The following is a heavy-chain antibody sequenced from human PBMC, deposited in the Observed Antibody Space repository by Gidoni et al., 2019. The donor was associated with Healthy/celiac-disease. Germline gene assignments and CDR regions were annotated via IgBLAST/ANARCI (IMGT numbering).Heavy chain of an antibody. Sequence: QVQLVQSGAEVKKPGASVKVSCKASGYTFTRDGISWVRQAPGQGLGWMGWISAYNGNTNYAQKLQCRVTMTTDTSTSTAYMELRSLRSDDTAVYYCARVEFLRYDIVTGPDYWGQGTLVTVSS. CDR1: GYTFTRDG. CDR3: ARVEFLRYDIVTGPDY. V-gene: IGHV1-18*01. J-gene: IGHJ4*02. D-gene: IGHD3-9*01. CDR2: ISAYNGNT.